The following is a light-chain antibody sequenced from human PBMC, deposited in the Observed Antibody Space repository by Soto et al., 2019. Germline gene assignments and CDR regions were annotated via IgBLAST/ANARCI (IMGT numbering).Light chain of an antibody. CDR2: GAS. CDR1: QSISSS. CDR3: QQYGSSPIT. V-gene: IGKV3-15*01. J-gene: IGKJ5*01. Sequence: EIVMTQSPATLSVSPGERATLSCRASQSISSSLSWLQQKPGQAPRLLIFGASTRATGIPARFSGGGSGTDFTLTISSLEPEDFAVYYCQQYGSSPITFGQGTRLEI.